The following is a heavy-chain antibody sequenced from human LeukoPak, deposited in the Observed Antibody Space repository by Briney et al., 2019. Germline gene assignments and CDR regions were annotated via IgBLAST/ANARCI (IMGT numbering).Heavy chain of an antibody. V-gene: IGHV1-69*04. D-gene: IGHD3-10*01. CDR1: GGTFSSYA. Sequence: GASVKVSCKASGGTFSSYAISWVRQAPGQWLEWMGRIIPILGIANYAQKFQGRVTITADKSTSTAYMELSSLRSEDTAVYYCARERGSREASNPWGQGTLVTVSS. J-gene: IGHJ4*02. CDR3: ARERGSREASNP. CDR2: IIPILGIA.